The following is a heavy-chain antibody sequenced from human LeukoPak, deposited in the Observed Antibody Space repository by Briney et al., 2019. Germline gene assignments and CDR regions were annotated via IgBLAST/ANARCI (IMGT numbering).Heavy chain of an antibody. CDR2: ISWDGGTR. Sequence: GGSLRLSCAASGFTFDDYAMHWVRQAPGKGLEWVSLISWDGGTRYYADSVKGRFTISRDNSKNSLYLQMNSLRTEDTALYYCAKEGEEMAAFDYWGQGTLVTVSS. J-gene: IGHJ4*02. D-gene: IGHD5-24*01. CDR3: AKEGEEMAAFDY. V-gene: IGHV3-43*01. CDR1: GFTFDDYA.